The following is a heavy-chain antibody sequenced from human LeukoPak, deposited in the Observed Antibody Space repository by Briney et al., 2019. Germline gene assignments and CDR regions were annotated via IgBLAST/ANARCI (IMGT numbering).Heavy chain of an antibody. V-gene: IGHV4-38-2*01. CDR3: ARNCTAMAGIFNWFDP. CDR1: GYSISSDCY. CDR2: IYHSGST. Sequence: SETLSLTCAVSGYSISSDCYWGWIRQPPGKGLEWIGSIYHSGSTYYNPSLQSRVTISVDTSNNQFSLKLNSVTAADTAVYYCARNCTAMAGIFNWFDPWGQGTLVTVSS. D-gene: IGHD6-19*01. J-gene: IGHJ5*02.